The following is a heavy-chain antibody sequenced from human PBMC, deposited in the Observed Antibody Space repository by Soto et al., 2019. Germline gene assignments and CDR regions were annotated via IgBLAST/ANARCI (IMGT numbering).Heavy chain of an antibody. Sequence: GGSLRLSCAASGFTVSSKYMNWVRQAPGKGLEWVSIIWSAGLTYYADSVRGRLTISRDISKNILFLQMNNLRAEDSAIYYCARELPPDLWGQGTLVTVSS. D-gene: IGHD2-15*01. J-gene: IGHJ5*02. CDR3: ARELPPDL. CDR2: IWSAGLT. CDR1: GFTVSSKY. V-gene: IGHV3-53*01.